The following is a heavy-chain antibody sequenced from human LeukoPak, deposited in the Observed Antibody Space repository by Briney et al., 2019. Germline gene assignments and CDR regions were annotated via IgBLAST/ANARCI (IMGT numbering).Heavy chain of an antibody. D-gene: IGHD4-11*01. J-gene: IGHJ4*02. CDR3: ARDRDYSNYGPSDY. CDR2: IWYDGSNK. CDR1: GFTFSSYG. V-gene: IGHV3-33*01. Sequence: GGSLRLSCAASGFTFSSYGMHWVRQAPGKGLEWVAVIWYDGSNKYYADSVKGRFTISRDNSKNTLYLQMDCLRAEDTAVYYCARDRDYSNYGPSDYWGQGTLVTVSS.